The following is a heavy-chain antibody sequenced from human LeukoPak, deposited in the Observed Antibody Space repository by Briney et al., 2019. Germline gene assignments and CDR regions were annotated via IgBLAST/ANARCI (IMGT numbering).Heavy chain of an antibody. CDR3: ASRGRIYYYYGMDV. V-gene: IGHV3-23*01. J-gene: IGHJ6*02. Sequence: PGGSLRLSCAASGFTFSSYAMSWVRQAPGKGLEWVSAISGSGGSTYYADSVKGRFTISRDNSKNTLYLQMNSLRAEDTAVYYCASRGRIYYYYGMDVWGQGTTVTVS. CDR1: GFTFSSYA. D-gene: IGHD3-16*01. CDR2: ISGSGGST.